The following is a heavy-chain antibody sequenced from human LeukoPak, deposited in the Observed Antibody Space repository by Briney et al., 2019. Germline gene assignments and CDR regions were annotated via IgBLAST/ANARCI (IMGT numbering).Heavy chain of an antibody. CDR1: GFTISNYE. V-gene: IGHV3-48*03. Sequence: PGGSQRLSCAASGFTISNYEMNWVRQAPGKGLEWVSHIRRSGSIIYYADSVKGRFTISRDNAKNSLYLQMNSLRAEDTAVYYCAKDVGEWSVTDAFHNWGQGTRVTVSS. D-gene: IGHD3-16*01. J-gene: IGHJ3*02. CDR3: AKDVGEWSVTDAFHN. CDR2: IRRSGSII.